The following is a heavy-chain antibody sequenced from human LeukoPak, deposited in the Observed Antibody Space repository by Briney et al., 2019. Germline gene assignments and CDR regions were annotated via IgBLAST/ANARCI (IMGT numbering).Heavy chain of an antibody. V-gene: IGHV3-7*01. CDR2: IKQDGGGK. CDR3: VREGAHCSATSCYGFRAFDI. D-gene: IGHD2-2*01. Sequence: GGSLRLSCAGSGFTPSTYWMSWVRQAPGKGLEWVAHIKQDGGGKYYVESVKGRFTISRDNAKNALYLQMNSLRAEDTAVYYCVREGAHCSATSCYGFRAFDIWGQGTMVTVSS. J-gene: IGHJ3*02. CDR1: GFTPSTYW.